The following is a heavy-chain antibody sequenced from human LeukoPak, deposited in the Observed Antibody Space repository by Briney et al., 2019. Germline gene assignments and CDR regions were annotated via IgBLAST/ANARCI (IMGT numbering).Heavy chain of an antibody. CDR3: ASSYSGDHYYYGMDV. Sequence: SVKVSCKASGGTFSSYAISCMRQAPGQWLELMGGISPIFGTANYAQKFQGRVTITADESTSTAYMELSSLRSEDTAVYYCASSYSGDHYYYGMDVWGQGTTVTVSS. D-gene: IGHD1-26*01. CDR1: GGTFSSYA. J-gene: IGHJ6*02. CDR2: ISPIFGTA. V-gene: IGHV1-69*01.